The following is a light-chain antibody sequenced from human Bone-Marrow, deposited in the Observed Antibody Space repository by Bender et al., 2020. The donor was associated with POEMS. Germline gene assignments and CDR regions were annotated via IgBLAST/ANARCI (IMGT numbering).Light chain of an antibody. Sequence: SYVLTQPPSVSVAPGQTASITCGGADIGNKAVHWYQQRPGQAPVLVVYDDNDRPSGIPERFSGSNSGNTATLTIYRVEAGDEADYYCQVWDSKTDHLLFGGGTKLTVL. CDR3: QVWDSKTDHLL. V-gene: IGLV3-21*02. J-gene: IGLJ2*01. CDR1: DIGNKA. CDR2: DDN.